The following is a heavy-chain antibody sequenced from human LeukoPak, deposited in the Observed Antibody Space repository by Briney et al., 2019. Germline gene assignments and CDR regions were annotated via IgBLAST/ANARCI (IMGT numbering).Heavy chain of an antibody. CDR3: ARSTDMGGGIPPKDFDY. D-gene: IGHD1-26*01. V-gene: IGHV1-69*05. CDR2: IIPIFGTA. CDR1: GGTFSSYA. J-gene: IGHJ4*02. Sequence: SVKVSCKASGGTFSSYAISWVRQAPGQGLEWMGRIIPIFGTANYAQKFQGRVTITTDESTSTAYMELSSLGSEDTAVYYCARSTDMGGGIPPKDFDYWGQGTLVTVSS.